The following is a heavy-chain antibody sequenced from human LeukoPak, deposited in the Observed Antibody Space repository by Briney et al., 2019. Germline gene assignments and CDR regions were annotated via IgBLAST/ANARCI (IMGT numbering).Heavy chain of an antibody. CDR1: GFTLNSNW. Sequence: GGSLRLSCAGSGFTLNSNWMHWVRQGPGKGLVWVSRIYSDGSRTNYADSVKGRFTISRDNAKNSLFLQMNSLRAEDTAVYYCARDGCSSTSCRFYNWFDPWGQGTLVTVSS. CDR3: ARDGCSSTSCRFYNWFDP. D-gene: IGHD2-2*01. CDR2: IYSDGSRT. V-gene: IGHV3-74*01. J-gene: IGHJ5*02.